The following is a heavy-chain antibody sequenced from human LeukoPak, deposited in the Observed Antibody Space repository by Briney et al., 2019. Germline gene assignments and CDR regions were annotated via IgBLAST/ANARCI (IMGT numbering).Heavy chain of an antibody. Sequence: PGGSLRLSCAASGFTFSGYYMSWIRQAPGKGLEWVSYISSSGSTIYYADSVKGRFTISRDNAKNSLYLQMNSLRAEDTAVYYCARDPKFFVTMVRGGPNWFDPWGQGTLVTVSS. CDR1: GFTFSGYY. D-gene: IGHD3-10*01. CDR3: ARDPKFFVTMVRGGPNWFDP. CDR2: ISSSGSTI. V-gene: IGHV3-11*01. J-gene: IGHJ5*02.